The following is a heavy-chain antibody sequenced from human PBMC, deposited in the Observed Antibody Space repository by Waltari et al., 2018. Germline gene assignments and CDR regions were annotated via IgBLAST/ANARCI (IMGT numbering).Heavy chain of an antibody. CDR2: IYSGSST. CDR1: GLTLGNNS. D-gene: IGHD6-13*01. CDR3: ARGPSSSIGLWFDP. V-gene: IGHV3-53*01. Sequence: EVQLVESGGGLIQPGGSLGLSCAASGLTLGNNSIGGFGQAPGKGLEWLSVIYSGSSTYYADSVKGRFTISRDNSKNTLYLQMNSLRAEDTAVYYCARGPSSSIGLWFDPWGQGTLVTVSS. J-gene: IGHJ5*02.